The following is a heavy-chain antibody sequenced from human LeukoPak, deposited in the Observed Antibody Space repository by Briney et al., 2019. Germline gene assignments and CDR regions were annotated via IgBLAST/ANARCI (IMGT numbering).Heavy chain of an antibody. V-gene: IGHV1-18*01. D-gene: IGHD2-2*01. CDR2: ISAYNGNT. CDR1: GYTFTSYG. J-gene: IGHJ4*02. Sequence: GASVKVSCRASGYTFTSYGISWVRQAPGQGLEWMGWISAYNGNTNYAQKLQGRVTMTTDTSTSTAYTELRSLRSDDTAVYYCARDYAPYCSSTSCPPDYWGQGTLVTVSS. CDR3: ARDYAPYCSSTSCPPDY.